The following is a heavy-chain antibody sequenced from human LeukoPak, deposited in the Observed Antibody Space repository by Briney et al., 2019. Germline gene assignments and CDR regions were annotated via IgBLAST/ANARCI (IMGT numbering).Heavy chain of an antibody. D-gene: IGHD6-19*01. CDR1: GGTFSSYA. J-gene: IGHJ5*02. Sequence: SVKVSCKASGGTFSSYAISWVRQAPGQGLEWMGGIIPIFGTANYAQKFQGRVTITTDESTSTAYMELSSLRSEDTAVYYCARDQSSYRRYNSGWDWLNWFDPWGQGTLVTVSS. CDR3: ARDQSSYRRYNSGWDWLNWFDP. CDR2: IIPIFGTA. V-gene: IGHV1-69*05.